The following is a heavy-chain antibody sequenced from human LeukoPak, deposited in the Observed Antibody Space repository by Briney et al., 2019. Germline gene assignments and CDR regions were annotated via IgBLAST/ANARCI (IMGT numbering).Heavy chain of an antibody. J-gene: IGHJ6*04. CDR3: ARDRGFGQADV. CDR2: IKQDGGEK. V-gene: IGHV3-7*01. Sequence: GGSLRLSCAASGFTFSGYWMSWLRQAPGKGLEWVANIKQDGGEKYYVDSVKGRFTISRDNAKNSLYLQMNSLRAEDTAVYYCARDRGFGQADVWGKGTSVTVSS. CDR1: GFTFSGYW. D-gene: IGHD3-10*01.